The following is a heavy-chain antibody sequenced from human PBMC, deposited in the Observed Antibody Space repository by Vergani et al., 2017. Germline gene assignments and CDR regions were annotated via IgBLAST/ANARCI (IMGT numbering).Heavy chain of an antibody. CDR2: IYSGGST. CDR1: GFTFSSYG. Sequence: QVQLVESGGGVVQPGRSLRLSCAASGFTFSSYGMHWVRQAPGKGVEWVSVIYSGGSTYYADSVKGRFTISRDNSKNSLYLQMNSLRAEDTAVYYCARGPPPNRYCSGGSCYRYYYYGMDVWGQGTTVTVSS. D-gene: IGHD2-15*01. J-gene: IGHJ6*02. V-gene: IGHV3-NL1*01. CDR3: ARGPPPNRYCSGGSCYRYYYYGMDV.